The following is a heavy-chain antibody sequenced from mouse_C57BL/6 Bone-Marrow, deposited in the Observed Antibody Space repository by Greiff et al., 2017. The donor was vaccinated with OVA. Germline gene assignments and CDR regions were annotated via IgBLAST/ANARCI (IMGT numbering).Heavy chain of an antibody. V-gene: IGHV1-7*01. CDR3: ARGSTMVTTGD. D-gene: IGHD2-2*01. CDR2: INPSSGNT. J-gene: IGHJ2*01. Sequence: VQLQQSGAELAKPGASVKLSCKASGYSFTSYCMHWVKQRHGQGLEWIGYINPSSGNTKYNQKFKDKATLTADKSSSTAYMQLSSLTYEDSAVYDCARGSTMVTTGDWGKGTTLTVSS. CDR1: GYSFTSYC.